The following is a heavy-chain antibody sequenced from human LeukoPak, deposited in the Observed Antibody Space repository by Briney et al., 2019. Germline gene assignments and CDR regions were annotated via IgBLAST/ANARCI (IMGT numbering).Heavy chain of an antibody. Sequence: SETLSLTCTVSGASISSSSYYWGWIRQPPGKGLEWIGRIYYSGSTYYNPSLKSRVTISVDTSKNQFSLKLSSVTAADTAVYYCASPYYDFWSGHQNFYYYYMDVWGKGTTVTVSS. CDR3: ASPYYDFWSGHQNFYYYYMDV. J-gene: IGHJ6*03. CDR2: IYYSGST. V-gene: IGHV4-39*01. D-gene: IGHD3-3*01. CDR1: GASISSSSYY.